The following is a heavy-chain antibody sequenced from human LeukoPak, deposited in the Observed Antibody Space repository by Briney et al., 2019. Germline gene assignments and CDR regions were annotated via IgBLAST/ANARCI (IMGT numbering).Heavy chain of an antibody. CDR2: ISAYNGNT. D-gene: IGHD2-15*01. V-gene: IGHV1-18*01. Sequence: ASVNVSCKASGYTFTRYGISWVRQAPGQGLEWMGWISAYNGNTKYAQNLQGRVTMTTDKSTSTAYMELRRLRSDDTAVYYCARENCSGGTCRKADYWGQGTLVTVSS. CDR1: GYTFTRYG. J-gene: IGHJ4*02. CDR3: ARENCSGGTCRKADY.